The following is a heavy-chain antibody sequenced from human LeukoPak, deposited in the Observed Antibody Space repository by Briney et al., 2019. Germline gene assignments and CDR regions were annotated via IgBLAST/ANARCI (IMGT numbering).Heavy chain of an antibody. CDR2: ISDSSYYI. CDR1: GFTFSSYT. CDR3: ARRKDVVVVPGTMGYYLDV. D-gene: IGHD2-2*01. Sequence: KSGGSLRPSCAASGFTFSSYTMNWVRQAPGMGLEWVSSISDSSYYIYYADSVRGRFTVSRDNAKNSLYLQMNGLRAEDTAVYYCARRKDVVVVPGTMGYYLDVWGKGTTVTVSS. V-gene: IGHV3-21*01. J-gene: IGHJ6*03.